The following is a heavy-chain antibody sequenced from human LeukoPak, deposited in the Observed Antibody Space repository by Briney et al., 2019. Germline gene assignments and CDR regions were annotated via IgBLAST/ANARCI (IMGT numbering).Heavy chain of an antibody. CDR2: IWYDGSNK. D-gene: IGHD3-3*01. CDR1: GFTFSSYG. CDR3: AKDRVPGGYYDFWSGYYSDFDY. J-gene: IGHJ4*02. Sequence: QPGRSLRLSCAASGFTFSSYGMHWVRQAPSKGLEWVAVIWYDGSNKYYADSVKGRFTISRDNSKHTLYLQMNSLRAEDTAVYYCAKDRVPGGYYDFWSGYYSDFDYWDQGTLVTVSS. V-gene: IGHV3-33*06.